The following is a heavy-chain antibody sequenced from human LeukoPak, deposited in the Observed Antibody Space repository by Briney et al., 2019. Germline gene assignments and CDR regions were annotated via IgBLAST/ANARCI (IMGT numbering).Heavy chain of an antibody. D-gene: IGHD3-3*01. CDR3: ARDPTPKKDFWSGYFLAYYYYGMDV. CDR1: GDSW. V-gene: IGHV3-74*01. J-gene: IGHJ6*02. CDR2: IKTDGSST. Sequence: GGSLRLSCAGSGDSWMHWVRQVPGKGLVWVSRIKTDGSSTSYADSVKGRFTISNDNAENTLYLQMNSLRAEDTAVYYCARDPTPKKDFWSGYFLAYYYYGMDVWGQGTTVTVSS.